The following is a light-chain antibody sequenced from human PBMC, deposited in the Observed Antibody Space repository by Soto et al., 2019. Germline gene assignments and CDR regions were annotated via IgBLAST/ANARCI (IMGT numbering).Light chain of an antibody. CDR1: ASNIGRDP. CDR2: ENN. CDR3: AGWDGSLKGFV. V-gene: IGLV1-44*01. J-gene: IGLJ1*01. Sequence: QCALTQPPSASGAPGQRVTISCSGSASNIGRDPVNWYQQVPGTAPKLLIYENNHRPSGVPDRFSGSKSGTSASLVISGLQSEDEAEYFCAGWDGSLKGFVFGTGTKGTVL.